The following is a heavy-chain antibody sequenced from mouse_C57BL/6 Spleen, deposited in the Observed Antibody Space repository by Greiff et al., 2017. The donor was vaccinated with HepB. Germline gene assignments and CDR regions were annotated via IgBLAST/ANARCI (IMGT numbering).Heavy chain of an antibody. CDR2: INPNNGGT. J-gene: IGHJ2*01. Sequence: DVQLQESGPELVKPGASVKMSCKASGYTFTDYNMHWVKQSHGKSLEWIGYINPNNGGTSYNQKFKGKATLTVNKSSSTAYMELRSLTSEDSAVYYCARHYGSSPCHYWGQGTTLTVSS. D-gene: IGHD1-1*01. CDR1: GYTFTDYN. V-gene: IGHV1-22*01. CDR3: ARHYGSSPCHY.